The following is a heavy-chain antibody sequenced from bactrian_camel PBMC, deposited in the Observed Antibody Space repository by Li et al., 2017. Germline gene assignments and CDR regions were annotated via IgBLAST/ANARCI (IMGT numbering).Heavy chain of an antibody. CDR1: GYTYSGHC. V-gene: IGHV3S1*01. CDR2: IVTGGGNT. Sequence: VQLVESGGGSVQAGGSLRLSCAFSGYTYSGHCMGWLRQAPGKEREGVAAIVTGGGNTYYAGSVDGRFTISQDNAKNTVYLQMNNLQPEDTATYYCAEGRGSRGERCYSLNYWGQGTQVTVS. CDR3: AEGRGSRGERCYSLNY. D-gene: IGHD6*01. J-gene: IGHJ4*01.